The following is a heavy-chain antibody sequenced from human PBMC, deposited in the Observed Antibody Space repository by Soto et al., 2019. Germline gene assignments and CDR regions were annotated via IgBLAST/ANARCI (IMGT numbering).Heavy chain of an antibody. CDR3: ARQDGSGSYHNLGVFDY. D-gene: IGHD3-10*01. V-gene: IGHV4-39*01. Sequence: QLQLQESGPGLVKPSETLSLTCTVSGGSISSSSYYWGWIRQPPGKGLEWIGSIYYSGSTYYNPSLKSRVTISVDTSKNQFSLKLSSVTAADTAVYYCARQDGSGSYHNLGVFDYWGQGTLVTVSS. CDR1: GGSISSSSYY. CDR2: IYYSGST. J-gene: IGHJ4*02.